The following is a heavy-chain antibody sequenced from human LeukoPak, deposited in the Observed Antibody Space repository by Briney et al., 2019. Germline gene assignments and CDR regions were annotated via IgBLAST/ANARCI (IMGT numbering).Heavy chain of an antibody. V-gene: IGHV3-9*01. Sequence: GGFLRLSCAASGFTFDDYTMHWVRQAPGQGLEWVSSVSWNSGSIAYANSVKGRFTISRDNAKNSLYLQMNSLRAEDTAFYYCAKATYSTSPGYYFDYWGQGNLVTVSS. J-gene: IGHJ4*02. D-gene: IGHD2-2*01. CDR3: AKATYSTSPGYYFDY. CDR1: GFTFDDYT. CDR2: VSWNSGSI.